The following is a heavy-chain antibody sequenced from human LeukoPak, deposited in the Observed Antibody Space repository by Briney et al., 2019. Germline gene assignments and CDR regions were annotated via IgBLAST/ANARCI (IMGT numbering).Heavy chain of an antibody. V-gene: IGHV4-59*01. CDR1: GGSISSYY. Sequence: SETLSLTCTVYGGSISSYYWSWLRQPPGKGLEWIGYIYYSGSTNYNPSLKSRVTISVDTSKKQFSLKLSSVTAADTAVYYCARFYGSGSDAAFDIWGQGTMVTVSS. D-gene: IGHD3-10*01. CDR3: ARFYGSGSDAAFDI. CDR2: IYYSGST. J-gene: IGHJ3*02.